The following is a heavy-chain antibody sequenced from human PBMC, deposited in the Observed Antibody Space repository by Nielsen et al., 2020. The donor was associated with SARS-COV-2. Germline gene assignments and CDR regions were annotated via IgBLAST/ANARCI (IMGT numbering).Heavy chain of an antibody. Sequence: SETLSLTCAVYGGSFSGYYWSWIRQPPGKGLEWIGEINHSGSTNYNPSLKSRVTISVDTSKNQFSLKLSSVTAADTAVYYCASRGRTGYYMDVWGKGTTVTVSS. D-gene: IGHD2-15*01. V-gene: IGHV4-34*01. CDR2: INHSGST. CDR3: ASRGRTGYYMDV. CDR1: GGSFSGYY. J-gene: IGHJ6*03.